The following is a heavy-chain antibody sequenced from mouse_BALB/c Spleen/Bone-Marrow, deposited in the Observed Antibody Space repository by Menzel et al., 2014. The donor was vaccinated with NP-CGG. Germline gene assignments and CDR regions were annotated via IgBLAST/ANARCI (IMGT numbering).Heavy chain of an antibody. D-gene: IGHD1-2*01. CDR3: ARLGSFGGFAY. J-gene: IGHJ3*01. CDR2: INPGSNTI. V-gene: IGHV4-1*02. CDR1: GFDFSRYW. Sequence: EVMLVESGGGLVQPGGSLKLSCAASGFDFSRYWMSWVRQAPGKGLEWIGEINPGSNTINYTPSLKDKSIISRDNTKNTLCLQMGKVLCEDRALYYCARLGSFGGFAYWGQGTLVTVSA.